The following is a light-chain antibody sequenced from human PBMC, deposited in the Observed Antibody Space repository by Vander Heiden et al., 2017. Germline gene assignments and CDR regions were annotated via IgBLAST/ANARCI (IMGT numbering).Light chain of an antibody. CDR1: KLGTKS. CDR2: DDY. CDR3: QVWDTSDHPEVV. Sequence: SYVLTQPPSVSVAPGQTARITCEGNKLGTKSVHWYQQKPGQAPVLVVYDDYDRPSGIPERFSGSNSGNTATLTITRVEAGDEADYYCQVWDTSDHPEVVFGGGTKLTVL. V-gene: IGLV3-21*02. J-gene: IGLJ3*02.